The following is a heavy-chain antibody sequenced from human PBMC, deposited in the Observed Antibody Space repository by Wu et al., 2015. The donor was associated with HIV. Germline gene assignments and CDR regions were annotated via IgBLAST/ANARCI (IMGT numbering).Heavy chain of an antibody. J-gene: IGHJ4*02. CDR2: INPSGGST. Sequence: QVQLVQSGAEVKKPGASVKVSCKASGYTFTSYYMHWVRQAPGQGLEWMGIINPSGGSTSYAQKFQGRVTMTRDTSTSTVYMELSSLRSEDTAVYYCAREEEERALYSSSWSQVWYFDYVGPGNPGHRLL. CDR3: AREEEERALYSSSWSQVWYFDY. V-gene: IGHV1-46*03. CDR1: GYTFTSYY. D-gene: IGHD6-13*01.